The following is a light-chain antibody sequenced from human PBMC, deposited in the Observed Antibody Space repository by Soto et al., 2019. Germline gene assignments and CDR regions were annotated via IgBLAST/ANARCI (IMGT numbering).Light chain of an antibody. CDR2: DAS. CDR1: QDISNY. Sequence: DFQMTQSPSSLSASVGDRVTITCQATQDISNYLNWYQQKPGEAPKLLIYDASKLETGVPSRFSGSGSGTDFTFTISSLQPEDFATYHCQQYDHLPITFGQGTRLEIK. V-gene: IGKV1-33*01. J-gene: IGKJ5*01. CDR3: QQYDHLPIT.